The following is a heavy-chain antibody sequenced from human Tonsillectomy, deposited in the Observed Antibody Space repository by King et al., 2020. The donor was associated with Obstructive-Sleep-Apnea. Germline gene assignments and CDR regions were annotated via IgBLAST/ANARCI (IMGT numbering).Heavy chain of an antibody. CDR1: GGSISSGGYY. CDR3: ARDWGAAGTDNWFDP. CDR2: IYYSGST. D-gene: IGHD6-13*01. V-gene: IGHV4-31*03. Sequence: VQLQESGPGLVKPSQTLSLTCTVSGGSISSGGYYWRWIRQHPGKGLEWIGYIYYSGSTYYNPSLKSRVTISVDTSKNQFSLKLSSVTAADTAVYYCARDWGAAGTDNWFDPWGQGTLVTVSS. J-gene: IGHJ5*02.